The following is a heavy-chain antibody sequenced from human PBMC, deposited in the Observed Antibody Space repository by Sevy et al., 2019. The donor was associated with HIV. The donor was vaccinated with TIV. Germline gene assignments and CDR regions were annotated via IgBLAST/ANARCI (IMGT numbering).Heavy chain of an antibody. J-gene: IGHJ6*02. D-gene: IGHD2-2*01. V-gene: IGHV3-33*01. CDR2: IRYDGSNK. CDR3: ARGPLRYCSSSSCYEGDNYYYGMDV. Sequence: GGSLRLSCAASGFTFSNYGIHWVRQAPGKGLEWVAVIRYDGSNKYYEDSVKGRFTISRDNSKTTLYLQINSLRAEDTAVYYCARGPLRYCSSSSCYEGDNYYYGMDVWGQGTTVTVSS. CDR1: GFTFSNYG.